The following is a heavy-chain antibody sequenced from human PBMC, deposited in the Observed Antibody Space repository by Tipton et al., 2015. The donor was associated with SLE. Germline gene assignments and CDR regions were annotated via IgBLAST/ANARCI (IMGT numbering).Heavy chain of an antibody. V-gene: IGHV4-39*07. J-gene: IGHJ4*02. CDR1: GGSISSSSYY. Sequence: TLSLTCTVSGGSISSSSYYWGWIRQPPGKGLEWIGSIYYSGSTYYNPSLKSRVTISVDTSKNQFSLKLSSVTAADTAVYYCARVEGYYDSSGYLGYWGQGTLVTVSS. CDR2: IYYSGST. CDR3: ARVEGYYDSSGYLGY. D-gene: IGHD3-22*01.